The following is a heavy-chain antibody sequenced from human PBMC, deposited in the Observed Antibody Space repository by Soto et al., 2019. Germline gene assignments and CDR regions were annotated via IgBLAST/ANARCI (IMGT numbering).Heavy chain of an antibody. Sequence: EGQLVESGGGLVQPGGSLRLSCAASGFTFSNFLMSWGRQAPGKGLEWVASIKSDGSERSHVDAVRGRFSISRDKARNSLYLQMNSLRADDTAVYYCARDVIWGQGSLVTVYS. V-gene: IGHV3-7*05. CDR2: IKSDGSER. J-gene: IGHJ4*02. CDR1: GFTFSNFL. CDR3: ARDVI.